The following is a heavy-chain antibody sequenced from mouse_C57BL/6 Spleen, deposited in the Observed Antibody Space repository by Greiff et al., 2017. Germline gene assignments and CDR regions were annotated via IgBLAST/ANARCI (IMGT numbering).Heavy chain of an antibody. CDR1: GFTFSDYG. CDR3: ARPYYSNYEDAMDY. D-gene: IGHD2-5*01. CDR2: ISSGSSTL. J-gene: IGHJ4*01. Sequence: EVKLVESGGGLVKPGGSLKLSCAASGFTFSDYGMHWVRQAPEKGLEWVAYISSGSSTLYYADTVKGRFTISRDNAKNTLFLQMTSLRSEDTAMYYCARPYYSNYEDAMDYWGQGTSVTVSS. V-gene: IGHV5-17*01.